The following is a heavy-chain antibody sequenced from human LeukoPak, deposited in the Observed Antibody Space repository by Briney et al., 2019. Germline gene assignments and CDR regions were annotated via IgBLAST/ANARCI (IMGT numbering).Heavy chain of an antibody. CDR1: GYTFTAFY. CDR3: ARSEGYDIVTGPFDF. V-gene: IGHV1-2*02. D-gene: IGHD3-9*01. CDR2: INPHVGGT. J-gene: IGHJ4*02. Sequence: ASVTVSFKASGYTFTAFYIHWVRQASGQGLEWMGWINPHVGGTKTAQKLQGRVTMTRDTTFTTAYMELSSLRSDDTAVYYCARSEGYDIVTGPFDFWGQGTLVTVSS.